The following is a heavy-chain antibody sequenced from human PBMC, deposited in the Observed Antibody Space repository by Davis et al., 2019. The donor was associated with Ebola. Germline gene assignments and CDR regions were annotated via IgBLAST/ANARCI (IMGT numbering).Heavy chain of an antibody. CDR1: GGSISSGGYS. CDR3: ARAPQSYRGAWFDP. J-gene: IGHJ5*02. Sequence: PSETLSLTCAVSGGSISSGGYSWSWIRQPPGKGLEWIGYIYHSGSTYYNPSLKSRVTISVDRSKNQFSLKLSSVTAADTAVYYCARAPQSYRGAWFDPWGQGTLVTVSS. V-gene: IGHV4-30-2*01. CDR2: IYHSGST. D-gene: IGHD3-10*01.